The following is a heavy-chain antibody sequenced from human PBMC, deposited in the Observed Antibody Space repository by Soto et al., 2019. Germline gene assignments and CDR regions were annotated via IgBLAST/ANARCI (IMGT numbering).Heavy chain of an antibody. CDR1: GYTFRGFY. V-gene: IGHV1-18*01. D-gene: IGHD3-22*01. J-gene: IGHJ4*02. Sequence: VKVSCKASGYTFRGFYMHWVRQAPGQGLECVGWISAHNGDTHYSQKFQGRVTLTTDTSTNTGYMELRSLTSDDTAVYFCATEPIYYNDGSGYYPLGHWGQGTLVTVSS. CDR2: ISAHNGDT. CDR3: ATEPIYYNDGSGYYPLGH.